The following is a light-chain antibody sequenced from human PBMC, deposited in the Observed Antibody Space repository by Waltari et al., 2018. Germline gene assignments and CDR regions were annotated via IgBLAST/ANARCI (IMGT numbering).Light chain of an antibody. CDR1: QIVFLRSNNKNS. CDR3: QQYYSTPS. CDR2: WAS. J-gene: IGKJ4*01. V-gene: IGKV4-1*01. Sequence: IVMTQSPDSLAVSLGERATINCKSSQIVFLRSNNKNSLAWYQHKPGQPPKVLIYWASTRECGVPDRFSGSGSGTDFTLNISSLQAEDVAVYYCQQYYSTPSFGGGTKVEIK.